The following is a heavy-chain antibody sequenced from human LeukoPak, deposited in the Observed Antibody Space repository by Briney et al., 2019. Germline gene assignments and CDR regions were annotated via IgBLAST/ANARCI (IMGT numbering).Heavy chain of an antibody. J-gene: IGHJ4*02. V-gene: IGHV1-69*13. D-gene: IGHD5-18*01. CDR3: AREGINGYSHFDY. Sequence: GASVTVSCKASGDTFRSYAIYWVRQAPGQGLECVGGIIPIFGTANYAQKFQGRVTITADDSTSTAYMELSSLRSEDTAVYFCAREGINGYSHFDYWGQGTLVTVSS. CDR1: GDTFRSYA. CDR2: IIPIFGTA.